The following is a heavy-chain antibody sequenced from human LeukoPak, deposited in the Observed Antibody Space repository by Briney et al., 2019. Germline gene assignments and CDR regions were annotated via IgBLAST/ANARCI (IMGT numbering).Heavy chain of an antibody. Sequence: SETLSLTCTVSGYSISSGYYWGWIRQPPGKGLGWIGSIYHSGSTYYNPSLKSRVTISVDTSKNQFSLKLSSVTAADTAVYYCARVHSGSYSFDYWGQGTLVTVSS. CDR1: GYSISSGYY. J-gene: IGHJ4*02. D-gene: IGHD1-26*01. CDR2: IYHSGST. V-gene: IGHV4-38-2*02. CDR3: ARVHSGSYSFDY.